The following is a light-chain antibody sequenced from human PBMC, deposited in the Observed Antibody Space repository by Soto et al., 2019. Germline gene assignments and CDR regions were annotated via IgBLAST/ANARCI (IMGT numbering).Light chain of an antibody. J-gene: IGKJ4*01. V-gene: IGKV1-8*01. Sequence: AIRMTQSPSSFSASTGDRVTINCRASQGISSYLAWYQQKPGKAPKLLIYAASTLQTGVPSRFSGSGSGTDFTLTISCLQSEDFATYYCQQYYSYPLTFGGGTKVDIK. CDR3: QQYYSYPLT. CDR2: AAS. CDR1: QGISSY.